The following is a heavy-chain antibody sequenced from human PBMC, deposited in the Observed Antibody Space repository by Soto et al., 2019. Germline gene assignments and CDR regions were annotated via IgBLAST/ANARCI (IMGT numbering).Heavy chain of an antibody. CDR2: TNHSGNT. J-gene: IGHJ5*02. V-gene: IGHV4-34*01. Sequence: SETLSLTCAAYGASLSDNYCNWLRQPPGKGLEWIGETNHSGNTNYNPSLRSRVTISIDTSKNQLSLNLRSVSAADTAVYYCARGRGEFDAWGPGTPVTVS. CDR1: GASLSDNY. CDR3: ARGRGEFDA. D-gene: IGHD2-21*01.